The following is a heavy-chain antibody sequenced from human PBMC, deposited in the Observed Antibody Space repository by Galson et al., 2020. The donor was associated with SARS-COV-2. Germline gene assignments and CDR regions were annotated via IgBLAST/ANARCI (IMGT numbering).Heavy chain of an antibody. D-gene: IGHD3-22*01. CDR3: ARDSGYNWYFDL. Sequence: SEPLSLTCTVSGGSISSYYWSWIRQPPGKGLEWIGYIYYSGSTNYNPSLKSRVTISVDTSKNQFSLKLSSVTAADTAVYYCARDSGYNWYFDLWGRGTLVTVSS. CDR1: GGSISSYY. V-gene: IGHV4-59*01. CDR2: IYYSGST. J-gene: IGHJ2*01.